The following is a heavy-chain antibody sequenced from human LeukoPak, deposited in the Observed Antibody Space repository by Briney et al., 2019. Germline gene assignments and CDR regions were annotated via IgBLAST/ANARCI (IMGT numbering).Heavy chain of an antibody. CDR1: GYTFTGYY. CDR2: INPNSGGT. Sequence: ASVKVSCKASGYTFTGYYMHWVRQAPGQGLEWMGWINPNSGGTSYAQKFQGRVTMTRDTSISTAYMELSRLRSDDTAVYYCARPQQWLVFSYWGQGTLVTVSS. V-gene: IGHV1-2*02. D-gene: IGHD6-19*01. J-gene: IGHJ4*02. CDR3: ARPQQWLVFSY.